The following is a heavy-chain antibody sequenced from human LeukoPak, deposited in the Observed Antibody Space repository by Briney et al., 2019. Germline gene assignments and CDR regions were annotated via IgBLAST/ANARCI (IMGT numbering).Heavy chain of an antibody. CDR1: GYSFTRHW. Sequence: GESLQISCKGSGYSFTRHWIGRVRQMPGKGLGWMGIIYPGDSDTRYSPSFQGQVTISADKSISTAYLQWSSLRASDTAMYYCAYYDSSGYYYDWGQGTLVTVSS. CDR2: IYPGDSDT. D-gene: IGHD3-22*01. V-gene: IGHV5-51*01. J-gene: IGHJ1*01. CDR3: AYYDSSGYYYD.